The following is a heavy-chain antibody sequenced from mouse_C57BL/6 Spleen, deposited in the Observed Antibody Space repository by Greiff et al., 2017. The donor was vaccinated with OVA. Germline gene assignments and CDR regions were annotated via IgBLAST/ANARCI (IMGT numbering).Heavy chain of an antibody. Sequence: EVQVVESEGGLVQPGSSMKLSCTASGFTFSDYYMAWVRQVPEKGLEWVANINYDGSSTYYLDSLKSRFIISRDNAKNILYLQMSSLKSEDTATYYCARGGYYGSSYYAMDYWGQGTSVTVSS. CDR1: GFTFSDYY. CDR2: INYDGSST. V-gene: IGHV5-16*01. J-gene: IGHJ4*01. CDR3: ARGGYYGSSYYAMDY. D-gene: IGHD1-1*01.